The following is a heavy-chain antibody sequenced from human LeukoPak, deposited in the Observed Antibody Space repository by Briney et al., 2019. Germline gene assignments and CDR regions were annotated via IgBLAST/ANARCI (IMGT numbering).Heavy chain of an antibody. CDR3: ARFARGVPYYFDY. CDR2: IYHSGST. Sequence: SETLSLTCAVSGGSISSGGYSWSWIRQPPGKGLEWIGYIYHSGSTYYNPSLKSRVTISVDRSKNQFSLKLSSVTAADTAVYYCARFARGVPYYFDYWGQGTLVTVSS. V-gene: IGHV4-30-2*01. D-gene: IGHD1-26*01. J-gene: IGHJ4*02. CDR1: GGSISSGGYS.